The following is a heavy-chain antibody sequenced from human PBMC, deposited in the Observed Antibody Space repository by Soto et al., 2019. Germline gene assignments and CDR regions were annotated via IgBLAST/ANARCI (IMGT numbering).Heavy chain of an antibody. J-gene: IGHJ6*02. D-gene: IGHD2-21*02. CDR2: IIPIFGTA. Sequence: SVKVSCKASGGTFSSYAISWVRQAPGQGLEWMGGIIPIFGTANYAQKFQGRVTITADESTSTAYMELGSLRSEDTVVYYCARDGSRAYCGGDCYSAPLGMDVWGQGTTVTVSS. CDR3: ARDGSRAYCGGDCYSAPLGMDV. V-gene: IGHV1-69*13. CDR1: GGTFSSYA.